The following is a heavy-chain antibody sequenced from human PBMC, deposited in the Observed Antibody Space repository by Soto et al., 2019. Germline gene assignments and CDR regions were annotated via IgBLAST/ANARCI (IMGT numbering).Heavy chain of an antibody. CDR2: ISYDGSNK. CDR3: ARDFGTAMVKGFDY. D-gene: IGHD5-18*01. Sequence: GGSLRLSCAASGFTFSSYAMHWVRQAPGKGLEWVAVISYDGSNKYYADSVKGRFTISRDNSKNTLYLQMNSLRAEDTAVYYCARDFGTAMVKGFDYWGQGTLVTLSS. CDR1: GFTFSSYA. V-gene: IGHV3-30-3*01. J-gene: IGHJ4*02.